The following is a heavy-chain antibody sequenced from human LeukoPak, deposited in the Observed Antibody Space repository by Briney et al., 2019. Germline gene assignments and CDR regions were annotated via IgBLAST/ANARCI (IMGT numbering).Heavy chain of an antibody. Sequence: SETLSLTCTVSGGSISSYYWSWIRQPDGKGLEWIGRIYTSGSTNYNPSLKSRVTMSVDTSKNQFSLKLSSVTAADTAVYYCARDRVTIFGVVIIRRDYWGQGTLVTVSS. CDR3: ARDRVTIFGVVIIRRDY. J-gene: IGHJ4*02. CDR2: IYTSGST. V-gene: IGHV4-4*07. D-gene: IGHD3-3*01. CDR1: GGSISSYY.